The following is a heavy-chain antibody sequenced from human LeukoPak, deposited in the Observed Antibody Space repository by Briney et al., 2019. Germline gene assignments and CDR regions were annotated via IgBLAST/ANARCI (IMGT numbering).Heavy chain of an antibody. J-gene: IGHJ4*02. Sequence: ASVKVSCKASGYTFTGYYMHWVRQAPGQGLEWMGRIIPILGIANYAQKFQGRVTITADKSTSTAYMELSSLRSEDTAVYYCAVMVRGVITPSELYAPDYWGQGTLVTVSS. D-gene: IGHD3-10*01. CDR2: IIPILGIA. CDR1: GYTFTGYY. CDR3: AVMVRGVITPSELYAPDY. V-gene: IGHV1-69*02.